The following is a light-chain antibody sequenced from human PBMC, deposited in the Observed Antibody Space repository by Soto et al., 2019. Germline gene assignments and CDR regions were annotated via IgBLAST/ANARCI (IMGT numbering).Light chain of an antibody. CDR1: QGIGSA. J-gene: IGKJ1*01. CDR3: QQYSTYPRT. V-gene: IGKV1-8*01. Sequence: AIRMTQSPSSLSASTGDRVTITCRASQGIGSALVWYQQRPGKAPKLLIYAASTLQSGVPSRFSGSGFGTDFTLTISRLQSEDFATYYCQQYSTYPRTFGQGTKVEIK. CDR2: AAS.